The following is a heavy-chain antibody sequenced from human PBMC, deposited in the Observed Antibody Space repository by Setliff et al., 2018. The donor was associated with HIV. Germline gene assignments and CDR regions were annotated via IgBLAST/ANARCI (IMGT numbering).Heavy chain of an antibody. D-gene: IGHD2-21*01. V-gene: IGHV4-39*01. CDR2: IYYSGTT. Sequence: ASETLSLTCTVSGDSISSSTFYWGWIRQPPGKGLEWIGSIYYSGTTYYNPSLKSRVAISVDTSKNQFSLKLSSVTAADTAVYYCARPRLRGSGAFDIWGKGTMVTVSS. CDR1: GDSISSSTFY. CDR3: ARPRLRGSGAFDI. J-gene: IGHJ3*02.